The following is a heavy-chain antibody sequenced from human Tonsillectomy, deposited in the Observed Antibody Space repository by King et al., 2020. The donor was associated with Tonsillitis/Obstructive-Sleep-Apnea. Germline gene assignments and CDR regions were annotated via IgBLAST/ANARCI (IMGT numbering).Heavy chain of an antibody. CDR1: GFTFSSYA. V-gene: IGHV3-30*04. CDR2: ISYDGSNK. J-gene: IGHJ6*03. Sequence: VQLVQSGGGVVQPGRSLRLSCAASGFTFSSYAMHWVRQAPGKGLEWVAVISYDGSNKYYADSVKGRFTISRDNSKNTLYLQMNSQRAEDTAVYYCARDGEEHCSGGNCYPYYYYYYMDVWAKGTTVTVSS. CDR3: ARDGEEHCSGGNCYPYYYYYYMDV. D-gene: IGHD2-15*01.